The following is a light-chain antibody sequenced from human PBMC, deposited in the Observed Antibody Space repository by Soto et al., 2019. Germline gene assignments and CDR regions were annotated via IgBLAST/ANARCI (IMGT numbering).Light chain of an antibody. CDR3: QQTYNLPPT. CDR1: QTISTY. Sequence: DIQLTQSPSSLSASVGDRVSITCRISQTISTYLNWYHHRPGHAPKLLIYSISNLQSGVPSRFSGGGAGTEFTLTISSLQPEDFGSYSCQQTYNLPPTFGGGTRVQIK. CDR2: SIS. J-gene: IGKJ4*01. V-gene: IGKV1-39*01.